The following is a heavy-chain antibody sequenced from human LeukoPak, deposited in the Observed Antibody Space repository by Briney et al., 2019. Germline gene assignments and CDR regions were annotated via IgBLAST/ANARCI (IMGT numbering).Heavy chain of an antibody. V-gene: IGHV1-2*02. Sequence: ASVKVSCKASGYTFTGYYMHWVRQAPGQGLEWMGWINPNSGGTNYAQKFQGRVTMTRDTSISTAYMELSRLRSDDTAVYYCARDSAYYDILTGYQPGMDVWGKGTTVTVSS. D-gene: IGHD3-9*01. CDR3: ARDSAYYDILTGYQPGMDV. CDR1: GYTFTGYY. CDR2: INPNSGGT. J-gene: IGHJ6*03.